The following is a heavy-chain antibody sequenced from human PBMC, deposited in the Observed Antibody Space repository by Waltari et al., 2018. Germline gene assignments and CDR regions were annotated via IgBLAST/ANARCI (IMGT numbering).Heavy chain of an antibody. CDR1: GFTFSSYG. V-gene: IGHV3-33*06. Sequence: QVQLVESGGGVVQPGRSLRLSCAASGFTFSSYGMHWVRQAPGKGLEWVAVIWYDGSNKYYADSVKGRFTISRDNSKNTLYLQMNSLRAEDTAVYYCAKSAEVSAEYYYYMDVWGKGTTVTVSS. CDR2: IWYDGSNK. J-gene: IGHJ6*03. CDR3: AKSAEVSAEYYYYMDV. D-gene: IGHD3-10*01.